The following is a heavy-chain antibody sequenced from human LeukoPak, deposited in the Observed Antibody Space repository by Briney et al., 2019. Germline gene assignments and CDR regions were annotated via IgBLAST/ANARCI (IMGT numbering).Heavy chain of an antibody. Sequence: GGSLRLSCAASGFTFSSYAMSWVRQAPGKGLEWVSAISGSGGSTYYADSVKGRFTISRDNSKNTLYLKMNSLRDVVTAVYFFSNRNRPPWGQGTLVTVSS. J-gene: IGHJ5*02. CDR1: GFTFSSYA. D-gene: IGHD2/OR15-2a*01. CDR3: SNRNRPP. CDR2: ISGSGGST. V-gene: IGHV3-23*01.